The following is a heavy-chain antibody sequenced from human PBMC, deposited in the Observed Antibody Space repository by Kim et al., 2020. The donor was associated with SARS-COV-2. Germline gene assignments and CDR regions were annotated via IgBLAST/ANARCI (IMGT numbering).Heavy chain of an antibody. D-gene: IGHD6-25*01. J-gene: IGHJ1*01. CDR3: AKLYTGGSSE. CDR1: GFTFSSYG. CDR2: IGGSGTTT. V-gene: IGHV3-23*01. Sequence: GGSLRLSCAASGFTFSSYGMSWARQPPGKGLEWVSSIGGSGTTTYYADSVRGRFSVSRDNSKNTLYLQMNSLRAEDTAMYYCAKLYTGGSSERGQGTLVT.